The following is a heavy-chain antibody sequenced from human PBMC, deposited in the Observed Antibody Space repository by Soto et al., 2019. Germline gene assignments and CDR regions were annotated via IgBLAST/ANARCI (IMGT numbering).Heavy chain of an antibody. CDR1: GGSISSSSYY. V-gene: IGHV4-39*01. J-gene: IGHJ6*02. CDR2: IYYSGST. Sequence: PSETLSLTCTVSGGSISSSSYYCGWIRQPPGKGLEWIGSIYYSGSTYYNPSLKSRVTISVDTSKNQFSLKLSSVTAADTAVYYCDSMRGGPNYYYYYGVDVWGQGTTVTVSS. D-gene: IGHD3-10*01. CDR3: DSMRGGPNYYYYYGVDV.